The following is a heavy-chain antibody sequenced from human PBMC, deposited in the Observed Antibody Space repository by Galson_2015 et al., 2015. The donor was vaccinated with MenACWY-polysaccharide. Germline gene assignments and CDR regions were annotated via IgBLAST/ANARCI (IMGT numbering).Heavy chain of an antibody. J-gene: IGHJ5*02. V-gene: IGHV3-74*01. Sequence: SLRLSCAASGFSFSTYWMHWVRHAPGKGLVWVSRINADGSATDYADSVRGRFTISRDNAKNTLYLEMNSLRAEDTAVYYCTKAGAKYCRGSSCSFNWFGPWGQGTLVTVSS. CDR3: TKAGAKYCRGSSCSFNWFGP. CDR2: INADGSAT. D-gene: IGHD2-15*01. CDR1: GFSFSTYW.